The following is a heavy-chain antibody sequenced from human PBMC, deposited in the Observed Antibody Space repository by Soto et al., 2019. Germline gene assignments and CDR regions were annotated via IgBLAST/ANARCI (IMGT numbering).Heavy chain of an antibody. V-gene: IGHV4-30-4*08. CDR3: ARDRGDIVVIPAAPGWFDP. CDR1: GAPITSGHPY. J-gene: IGHJ5*02. Sequence: QVQLQESGPRLVKPSETLSLTCSVSGAPITSGHPYWTWIRQPPGKGLEWIGYIDYTGSTFYNASLSSRVAISMDKSKTHFSLKVTSVTAADLAMYYCARDRGDIVVIPAAPGWFDPCCHGTLVTVSS. CDR2: IDYTGST. D-gene: IGHD2-2*01.